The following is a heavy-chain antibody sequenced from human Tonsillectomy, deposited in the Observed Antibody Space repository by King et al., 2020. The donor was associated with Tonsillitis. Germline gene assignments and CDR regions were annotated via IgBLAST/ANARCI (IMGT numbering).Heavy chain of an antibody. V-gene: IGHV5-51*01. D-gene: IGHD2-8*02. CDR2: IYPGDSDT. Sequence: VQLVESGAEVKKPGESLKISCKASGYSFSSYWIGWVRQMPGKGLEWMGNIYPGDSDTTYSPSFRGQVTISADKSISTAYLHLSGLKASDTAIYFCARHSTPLVSVNWFGPWGQGTLVTVSS. CDR1: GYSFSSYW. CDR3: ARHSTPLVSVNWFGP. J-gene: IGHJ5*02.